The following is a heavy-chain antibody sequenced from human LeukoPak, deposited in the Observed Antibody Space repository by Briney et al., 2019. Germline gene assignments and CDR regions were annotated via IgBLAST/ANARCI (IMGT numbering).Heavy chain of an antibody. Sequence: GESLKISCKGSGYRFTSYWIGWVRQMPGKGLEWMGFIYPGDSDTRYSPSFQGQVTISADKSINTAYLQWTSLKASDSAMYYCATPSKGGVVLEGFNYWGQGTLVTVSS. J-gene: IGHJ4*02. CDR1: GYRFTSYW. CDR3: ATPSKGGVVLEGFNY. V-gene: IGHV5-51*01. CDR2: IYPGDSDT. D-gene: IGHD2-15*01.